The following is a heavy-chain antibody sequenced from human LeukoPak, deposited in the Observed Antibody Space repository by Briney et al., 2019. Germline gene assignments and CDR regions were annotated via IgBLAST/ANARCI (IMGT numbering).Heavy chain of an antibody. CDR3: ARGLRTAMPFDY. CDR1: GYTFTSYD. V-gene: IGHV1-8*01. CDR2: MNPNSGNT. Sequence: EASVRVSCKASGYTFTSYDINWVRQATGQGLEWMGWMNPNSGNTGYAQKFQGRVTMTRNTSISTAHMELSSLRSEDTAVYYCARGLRTAMPFDYWGQGTLVTVSS. D-gene: IGHD5-18*01. J-gene: IGHJ4*02.